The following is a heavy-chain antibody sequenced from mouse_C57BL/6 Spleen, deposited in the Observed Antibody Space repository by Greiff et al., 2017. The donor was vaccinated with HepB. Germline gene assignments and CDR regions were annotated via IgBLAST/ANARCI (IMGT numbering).Heavy chain of an antibody. CDR3: ARTLNYNGSSYVAY. J-gene: IGHJ3*01. Sequence: VQLQQPGAELVRPGTSVKLSCKASGYTFTSYWMHWVKQRPGQGLEWIGVIDPSDSYTNYNQKFKGKATLTVDTSSSTAYMQLSSLTSEDSAVYYCARTLNYNGSSYVAYWGQGTLVTVSA. V-gene: IGHV1-59*01. D-gene: IGHD1-1*01. CDR1: GYTFTSYW. CDR2: IDPSDSYT.